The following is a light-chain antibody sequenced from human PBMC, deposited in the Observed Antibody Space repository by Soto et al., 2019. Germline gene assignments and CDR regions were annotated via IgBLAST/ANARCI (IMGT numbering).Light chain of an antibody. CDR2: DVS. J-gene: IGLJ2*01. Sequence: QSALTQPASVSGSPGQSITISCTGTSSDVGGYNHVSWYQQYPGKAPKLMIYDVSNRPSGVSNRFSGSKSGNTASLTISGVQAEDEADYYCSSYRSGDSVVFGGGTKVTVL. V-gene: IGLV2-14*01. CDR1: SSDVGGYNH. CDR3: SSYRSGDSVV.